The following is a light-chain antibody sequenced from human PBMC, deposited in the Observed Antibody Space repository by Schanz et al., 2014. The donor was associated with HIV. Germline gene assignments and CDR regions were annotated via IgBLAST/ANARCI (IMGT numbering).Light chain of an antibody. CDR1: SSDVGGYNL. V-gene: IGLV2-23*01. J-gene: IGLJ2*01. CDR2: EGT. CDR3: CSYAGTSTLVV. Sequence: QSALTQPASVSGSPGQSITISCTGTSSDVGGYNLVSWYQHHPDKAPKLIIYEGTKRPSGVSDRFSGSKSGNTASLTFSGLQAEDEADYYCCSYAGTSTLVVFGGGTKLTVL.